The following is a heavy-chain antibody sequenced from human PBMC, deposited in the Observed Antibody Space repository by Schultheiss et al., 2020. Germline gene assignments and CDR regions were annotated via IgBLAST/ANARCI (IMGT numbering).Heavy chain of an antibody. J-gene: IGHJ4*02. V-gene: IGHV3-30*04. CDR3: ARGGTRYSSGYY. CDR2: ISYDGSNK. D-gene: IGHD3-22*01. CDR1: GFTFSSYA. Sequence: GESLKISCAASGFTFSSYAMHWVRQAPGKGLEWVAVISYDGSNKYYADSVKGRFTISRDNAKNSLYLQMNSLRAEDTAVYYCARGGTRYSSGYYWGQGTLVTVSS.